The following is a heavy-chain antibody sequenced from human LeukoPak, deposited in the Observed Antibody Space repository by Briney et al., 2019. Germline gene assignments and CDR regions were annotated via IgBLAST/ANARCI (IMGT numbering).Heavy chain of an antibody. CDR2: IRYDGSNK. V-gene: IGHV3-30*02. CDR3: AREGDGGSYSAFDY. Sequence: GGSLRLSCAASGFTFSSYGMHWVRQAPGKGLEWVAFIRYDGSNKYYADSVKGRFTISRDNSKNTLYLQMNSLRAEDTAVYYCAREGDGGSYSAFDYWGQGALVTVSS. J-gene: IGHJ4*02. CDR1: GFTFSSYG. D-gene: IGHD1-26*01.